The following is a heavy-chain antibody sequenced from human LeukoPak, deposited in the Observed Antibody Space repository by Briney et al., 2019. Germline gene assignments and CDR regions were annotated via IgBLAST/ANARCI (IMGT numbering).Heavy chain of an antibody. CDR1: GYTFTSYY. CDR3: ARDRTGRDGYNFWFDP. V-gene: IGHV1-46*01. J-gene: IGHJ5*02. CDR2: INPSGGST. Sequence: GASVKVSCKASGYTFTSYYMHWVRQAPGQGLEWMGIINPSGGSTSYAQKFQGRVTMTRDMSTSTVYMELSSLRSKDTAVYYCARDRTGRDGYNFWFDPWGQGTLVTVSS. D-gene: IGHD5-24*01.